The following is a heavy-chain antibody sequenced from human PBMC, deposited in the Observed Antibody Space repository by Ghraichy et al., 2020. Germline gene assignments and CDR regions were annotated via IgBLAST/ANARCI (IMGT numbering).Heavy chain of an antibody. CDR1: GITFIIHR. CDR2: IDSSSTYK. V-gene: IGHV3-21*01. Sequence: GGSLRLSGANSGITFIIHRITWVRQAPGKDLEWVSSIDSSSTYKYYADSVKGRFTISRDNTKSSLDLQMNSLRAEDTAMYYCARAADTSMTKMGYFDYWAHGSLV. CDR3: ARAADTSMTKMGYFDY. D-gene: IGHD2/OR15-2a*01. J-gene: IGHJ4*01.